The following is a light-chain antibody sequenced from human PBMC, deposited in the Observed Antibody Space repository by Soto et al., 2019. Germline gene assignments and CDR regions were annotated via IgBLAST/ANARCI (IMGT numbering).Light chain of an antibody. CDR2: DVS. CDR1: SSDVGGYNS. V-gene: IGLV2-14*01. J-gene: IGLJ1*01. CDR3: SSYATGGSYV. Sequence: QSALTQPASVSGSPGQSIAISCTGTSSDVGGYNSVSWYQQHPGKAPKLLIYDVSNRPSGVSNRFSGSKSGNTASLTFSWLQAEDEADYYCSSYATGGSYVFGTGTKVTVL.